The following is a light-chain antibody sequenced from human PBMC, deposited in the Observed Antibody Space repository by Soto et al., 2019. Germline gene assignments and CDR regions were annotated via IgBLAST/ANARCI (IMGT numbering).Light chain of an antibody. CDR2: QAS. CDR1: QSVSGW. J-gene: IGKJ5*01. CDR3: QHYNDYSYT. V-gene: IGKV1-5*03. Sequence: DIQMTQSPSTLSASVGDRVAITCRASQSVSGWLAWYQQKPGKVPKLLIYQASTLEDGVPSRFSGSGSGTELTITISSLQPDDSETYYCQHYNDYSYTFGPGTRLEIK.